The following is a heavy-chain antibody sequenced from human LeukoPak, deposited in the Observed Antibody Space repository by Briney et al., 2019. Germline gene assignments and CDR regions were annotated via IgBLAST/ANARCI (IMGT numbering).Heavy chain of an antibody. J-gene: IGHJ4*02. Sequence: ASVKVSCKASGYTFTSYGISWVRQAPGQGPEWMGRINPNSGGTNYAQKFQGRVTMTRDTSISTAYMELSRLRSDDTAVYYCASSVVVPAAMSYYFDYWGQGTLVTVSS. D-gene: IGHD2-2*01. CDR1: GYTFTSYG. CDR2: INPNSGGT. V-gene: IGHV1-2*02. CDR3: ASSVVVPAAMSYYFDY.